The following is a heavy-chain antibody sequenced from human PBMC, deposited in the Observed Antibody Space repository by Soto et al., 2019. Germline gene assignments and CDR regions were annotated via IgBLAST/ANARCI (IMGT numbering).Heavy chain of an antibody. CDR2: INPNSGNT. CDR3: ARAYDFWSGYYWSY. CDR1: GYSFTSFD. D-gene: IGHD3-3*01. V-gene: IGHV1-8*01. J-gene: IGHJ4*02. Sequence: ASVKVSCKASGYSFTSFDINWVRQATGQGLEWMGWINPNSGNTGYAQKFQGRVTVTRNTSISTAYMELRSLKSEDTAVYYCARAYDFWSGYYWSYWGQGTLVTVSS.